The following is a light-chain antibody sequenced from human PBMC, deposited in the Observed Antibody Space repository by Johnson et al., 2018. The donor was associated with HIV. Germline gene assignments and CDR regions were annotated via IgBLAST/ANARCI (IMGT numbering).Light chain of an antibody. Sequence: QSVLTQPPSVSAAPGQNVTISCSGSSSNIGNNYISWYQQLPGPAPKLLIYETTTRPPGIPDRFSGSKSGTSATLGITGLQTGDEADYYCGTWDSSLSAGVFGTGTKVTVL. V-gene: IGLV1-51*02. CDR3: GTWDSSLSAGV. J-gene: IGLJ1*01. CDR1: SSNIGNNY. CDR2: ETT.